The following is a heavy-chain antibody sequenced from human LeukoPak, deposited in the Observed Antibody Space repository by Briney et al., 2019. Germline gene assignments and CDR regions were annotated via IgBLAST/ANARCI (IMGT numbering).Heavy chain of an antibody. CDR1: GYTFTSYG. Sequence: GASVKVSCKASGYTFTSYGISWVRQAPGQGLEWMGWISAYNGNTNYAQKLQGRVTMTTDTSTSTAYMELRSLRSDDTAVYYCARGYCSGGSCLSRPDYWGQGTLVTVSS. CDR3: ARGYCSGGSCLSRPDY. D-gene: IGHD2-15*01. CDR2: ISAYNGNT. V-gene: IGHV1-18*01. J-gene: IGHJ4*02.